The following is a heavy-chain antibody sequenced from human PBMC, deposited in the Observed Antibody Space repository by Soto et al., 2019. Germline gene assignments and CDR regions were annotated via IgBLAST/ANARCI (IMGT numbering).Heavy chain of an antibody. D-gene: IGHD3-22*01. V-gene: IGHV1-69*13. CDR1: GGTFSSYA. Sequence: ASVKVSCKASGGTFSSYAISWVRQAPGQGLEWMGGIIPIFGTANYAQKFQGRVTITADESTSTAYMELSSLRSEDTAVYYCATDYYYDSSGYYPNHIYYWGQGTLVTSPQ. CDR3: ATDYYYDSSGYYPNHIYY. J-gene: IGHJ4*02. CDR2: IIPIFGTA.